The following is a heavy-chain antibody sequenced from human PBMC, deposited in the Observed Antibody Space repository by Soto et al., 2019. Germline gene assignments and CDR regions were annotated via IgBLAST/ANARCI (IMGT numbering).Heavy chain of an antibody. J-gene: IGHJ4*02. V-gene: IGHV1-69*08. CDR2: IIPILGIA. D-gene: IGHD4-17*01. CDR1: GGTFSSYT. Sequence: QVQLVQSGAEVKKPGSSVKVSCKASGGTFSSYTISWVRQAPGQGLEWMGRIIPILGIANYAQKFQGRVTITADKSTSTAYMELSSLRSDDTAVYYCERETTVGDFDYWGQGTLVTVSS. CDR3: ERETTVGDFDY.